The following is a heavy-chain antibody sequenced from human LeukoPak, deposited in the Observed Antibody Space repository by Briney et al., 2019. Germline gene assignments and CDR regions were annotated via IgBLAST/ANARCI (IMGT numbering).Heavy chain of an antibody. CDR2: IFHSGST. CDR1: GGSISSGYW. CDR3: ARDGYERGDDTDYMDV. Sequence: SGTLSLTCAVSGGSISSGYWWSWVRQPPGKGLEWIGEIFHSGSTKYNPSLKSRVSISVDKSKNQFSLRLNSVTTADTAVYYCARDGYERGDDTDYMDVWGEGTTVTVSS. J-gene: IGHJ6*03. D-gene: IGHD2-2*03. V-gene: IGHV4-4*02.